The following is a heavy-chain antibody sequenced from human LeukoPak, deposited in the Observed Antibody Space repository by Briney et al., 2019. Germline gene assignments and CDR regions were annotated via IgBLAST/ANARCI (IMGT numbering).Heavy chain of an antibody. D-gene: IGHD5-12*01. CDR1: GDSISSYY. CDR2: IYYSGST. Sequence: PSETLSLTCTVSGDSISSYYWSWIRQPPGKGLEWIGYIYYSGSTNYNPSLKSRVTISVDTSKNQFSLKLSSVTAADTAVYYCARRGWLGNFDYWGQGTLVTVSS. V-gene: IGHV4-59*08. CDR3: ARRGWLGNFDY. J-gene: IGHJ4*02.